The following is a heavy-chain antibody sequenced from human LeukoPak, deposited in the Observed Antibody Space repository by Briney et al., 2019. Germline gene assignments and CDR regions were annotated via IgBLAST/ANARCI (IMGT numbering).Heavy chain of an antibody. CDR1: GGSLSSYY. J-gene: IGHJ5*02. D-gene: IGHD2-15*01. Sequence: SETLSLTCTVSGGSLSSYYWSWIRQRAGKGLEWIGRIYTSGSTSYNPSLKSRVTMSVAPSKNQFSLELSSLTAADTAVYYCARGVSLGYCSGGSCYNRFDAWGQGNLVTVSS. CDR3: ARGVSLGYCSGGSCYNRFDA. CDR2: IYTSGST. V-gene: IGHV4-4*07.